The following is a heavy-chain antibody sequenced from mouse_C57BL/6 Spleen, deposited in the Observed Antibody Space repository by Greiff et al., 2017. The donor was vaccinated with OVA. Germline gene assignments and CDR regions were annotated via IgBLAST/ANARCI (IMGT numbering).Heavy chain of an antibody. J-gene: IGHJ4*01. CDR3: AIWHYYGSPYCYAMDY. Sequence: QVHVKQPGAELVRPGASVTLSCKASGYTFTDYEMHWVKQTPVHGLEWIGAIDPETGGTAYNQKFKGKATLTVDKSSSTAYMQLSSLTSEDSAVYYCAIWHYYGSPYCYAMDYWGQGTSVTVSS. V-gene: IGHV1-15*01. CDR1: GYTFTDYE. CDR2: IDPETGGT. D-gene: IGHD1-1*01.